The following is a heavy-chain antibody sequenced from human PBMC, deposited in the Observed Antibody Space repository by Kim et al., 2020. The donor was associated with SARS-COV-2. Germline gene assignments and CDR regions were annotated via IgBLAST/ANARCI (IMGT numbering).Heavy chain of an antibody. D-gene: IGHD2-8*01. CDR3: AKCITKWGEAY. CDR1: GFTFSSYA. Sequence: GGSLRLSCAASGFTFSSYAMSWVRQAPGKGLEWVSAISGGGGSTYYADSVKGRFTISRDNSKNTLYLQMNSLRAEDTAVYYCAKCITKWGEAYWGQGTLVTVSS. J-gene: IGHJ4*02. V-gene: IGHV3-23*01. CDR2: ISGGGGST.